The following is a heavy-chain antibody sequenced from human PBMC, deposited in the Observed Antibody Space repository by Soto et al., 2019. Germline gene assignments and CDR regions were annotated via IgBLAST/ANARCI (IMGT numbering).Heavy chain of an antibody. CDR2: IYPGDSDT. CDR3: ARHISNSRYYYYAMDV. D-gene: IGHD4-4*01. J-gene: IGHJ6*02. Sequence: GESLKISCKGSGYTFTDYWTGWVRQLPGKGLEWMGIIYPGDSDTRYSPSFQGHVTITVDKSTSTAYLQWNTLEASDTAMYYCARHISNSRYYYYAMDVWGQGTTVTV. CDR1: GYTFTDYW. V-gene: IGHV5-51*01.